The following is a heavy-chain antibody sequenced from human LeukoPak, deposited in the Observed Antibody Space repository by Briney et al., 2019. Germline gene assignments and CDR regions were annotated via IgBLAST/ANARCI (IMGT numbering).Heavy chain of an antibody. CDR2: IYTSGST. CDR3: ARGRSGHYFDY. V-gene: IGHV3-66*01. J-gene: IGHJ4*02. CDR1: GFTVSSNY. Sequence: GGSLRLSCAASGFTVSSNYMTWVRQAPGKGLEWVSVIYTSGSTYYADSVKGRFTISRDNSKNTLCLQMNSLRAEDTAVYYCARGRSGHYFDYWGRGTLVTVSS.